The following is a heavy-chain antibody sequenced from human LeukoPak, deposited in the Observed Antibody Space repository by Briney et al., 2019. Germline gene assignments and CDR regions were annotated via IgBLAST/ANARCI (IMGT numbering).Heavy chain of an antibody. CDR2: ISYDGRNK. CDR1: GFTFSSYA. V-gene: IGHV3-30-3*01. D-gene: IGHD2-21*02. CDR3: ARDSSGSLCGGDCYSDFDY. J-gene: IGHJ4*02. Sequence: GGSLRLSCAASGFTFSSYAMHWVRQAPGKGLEWVAVISYDGRNKYYADSVKGRFTISRDNSKNTLYLQMNSLRAEDTAVYYCARDSSGSLCGGDCYSDFDYWGQGTLVTVSS.